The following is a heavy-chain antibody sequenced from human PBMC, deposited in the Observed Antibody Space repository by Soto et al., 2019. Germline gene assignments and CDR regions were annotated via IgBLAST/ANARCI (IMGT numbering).Heavy chain of an antibody. V-gene: IGHV4-39*01. CDR3: ARLTGGWNYIGY. J-gene: IGHJ4*02. Sequence: IRQTPERGLEWIGSIYFTGSTFYNPSLKSRVFISVDASKKQFSLKLNSVTAADTAVYYCARLTGGWNYIGYWGQGTLVTVSS. CDR2: IYFTGST. D-gene: IGHD1-7*01.